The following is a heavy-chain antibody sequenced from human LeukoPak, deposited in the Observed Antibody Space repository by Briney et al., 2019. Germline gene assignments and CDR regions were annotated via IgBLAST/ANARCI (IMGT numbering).Heavy chain of an antibody. CDR3: AEDDKRDYYDGSGYYFEGANWFDP. V-gene: IGHV4-59*01. Sequence: SETLSLTCTVSGGSISRYYWSWIRQPPGKGLQWIGYIYYSGSPNYNPSLKSRVTISVDTSKNQFSLKLSSVTAADTAFYYQAEDDKRDYYDGSGYYFEGANWFDPWGQGTLVTVSS. J-gene: IGHJ5*02. CDR2: IYYSGSP. D-gene: IGHD3-22*01. CDR1: GGSISRYY.